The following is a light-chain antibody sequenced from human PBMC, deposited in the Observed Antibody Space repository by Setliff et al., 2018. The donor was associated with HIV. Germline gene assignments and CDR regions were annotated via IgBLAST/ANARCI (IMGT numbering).Light chain of an antibody. CDR3: QSYDSDIVV. CDR2: EDD. CDR1: SGSVASNY. V-gene: IGLV6-57*01. Sequence: NFMLTQPHSVSESPGKTVTISCTRSSGSVASNYVQWYLQRPGSSPTTVIYEDDKRPSRVPDRFSGSLDTSSNSAALTISGLKAEDEADYYCQSYDSDIVVFGGGTK. J-gene: IGLJ3*02.